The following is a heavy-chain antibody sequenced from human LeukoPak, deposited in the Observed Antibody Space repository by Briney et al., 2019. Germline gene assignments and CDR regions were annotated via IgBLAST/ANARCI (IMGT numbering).Heavy chain of an antibody. CDR2: ISWNSGSI. Sequence: GGSLRLSCSASGFTFSSYEMNWVRQAPGKGLEWVSGISWNSGSIGYADSVKGRFTIYRDNAKNTLYLQMKSLRAEDTAVYYCTRRGASTGASDIWGQGTMVTVSS. CDR1: GFTFSSYE. D-gene: IGHD1-26*01. V-gene: IGHV3-9*01. J-gene: IGHJ3*02. CDR3: TRRGASTGASDI.